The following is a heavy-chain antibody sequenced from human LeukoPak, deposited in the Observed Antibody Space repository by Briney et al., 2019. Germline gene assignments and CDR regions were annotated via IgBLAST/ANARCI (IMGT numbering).Heavy chain of an antibody. Sequence: GGSLRLSCAASGFTLSTYSMNWVRQAPGKGLEWVSYFSSGSRTIYYADSVKGRFTISRDNAKNSLYLQMNSLRAEDTAVYYCARDPTQYLRYGYFDYWGQGTLVTVSS. D-gene: IGHD4-11*01. CDR3: ARDPTQYLRYGYFDY. CDR1: GFTLSTYS. CDR2: FSSGSRTI. J-gene: IGHJ4*02. V-gene: IGHV3-48*01.